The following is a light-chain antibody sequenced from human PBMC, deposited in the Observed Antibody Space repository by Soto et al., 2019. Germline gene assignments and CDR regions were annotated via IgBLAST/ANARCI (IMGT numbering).Light chain of an antibody. CDR1: QSVSSSD. CDR2: GAS. Sequence: EIVLTQSPATLSLSPGERATLSCRASQSVSSSDLAWYQQKPGHAPSLLIYGASTRATGIPARFSGSGAGTEFTLTISSLQSEDFAFYYCQQYNNWPPITFGQGTRLEI. V-gene: IGKV3-15*01. J-gene: IGKJ5*01. CDR3: QQYNNWPPIT.